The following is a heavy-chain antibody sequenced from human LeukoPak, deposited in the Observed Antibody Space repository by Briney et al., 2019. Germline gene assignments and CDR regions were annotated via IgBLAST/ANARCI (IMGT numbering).Heavy chain of an antibody. V-gene: IGHV4-30-2*01. D-gene: IGHD5-18*01. CDR1: GGSISSGGYS. Sequence: SQTLSLTCAVSGGSISSGGYSWSWIRQPPGKGLEWIGYIYHSGSTYYNPPLKSRVTISVDTSKNQFSLKLSSVTAADTAVYYCARVNSYGRIHDYWGQGTLVTVSS. J-gene: IGHJ4*02. CDR2: IYHSGST. CDR3: ARVNSYGRIHDY.